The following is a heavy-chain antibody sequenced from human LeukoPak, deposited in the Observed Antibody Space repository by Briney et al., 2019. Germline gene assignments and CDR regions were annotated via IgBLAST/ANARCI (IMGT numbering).Heavy chain of an antibody. Sequence: SETLSLTCTVSGGSVSSGAYNWSWIRQPPGRGLEWIGCIYDSGTTSYNPSLKGRVTLSIDTSKNQFSLALTSMTAADTAVYYCASLTVVAAAIDYWGQGILVTVSS. V-gene: IGHV4-30-4*01. CDR3: ASLTVVAAAIDY. J-gene: IGHJ4*02. CDR2: IYDSGTT. CDR1: GGSVSSGAYN. D-gene: IGHD2-2*01.